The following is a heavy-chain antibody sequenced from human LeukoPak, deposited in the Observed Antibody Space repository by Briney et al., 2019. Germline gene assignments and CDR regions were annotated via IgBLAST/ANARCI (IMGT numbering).Heavy chain of an antibody. CDR2: INHSGST. CDR1: GGSFSGYY. Sequence: PSETLSLTCAVYGGSFSGYYWSWIRQPPGKGLEWIGEINHSGSTNYNPSLKSRVTISVDTSKNQFSLKLSSVTAADAAVYYCARGRRPMTYYDFWSGYSFQHWGQGTLVTVSS. CDR3: ARGRRPMTYYDFWSGYSFQH. J-gene: IGHJ1*01. V-gene: IGHV4-34*01. D-gene: IGHD3-3*01.